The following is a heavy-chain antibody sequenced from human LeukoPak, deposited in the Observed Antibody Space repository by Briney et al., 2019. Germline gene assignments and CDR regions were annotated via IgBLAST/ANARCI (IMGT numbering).Heavy chain of an antibody. CDR1: GGSFSGYY. CDR3: ARARDRSSTSCYYYHYMDV. V-gene: IGHV4-34*01. D-gene: IGHD2-2*01. Sequence: SETLSLTCAVYGGSFSGYYWSWIRQPPGKGLEWIGEINHSGSTNYNPSLKSRVTISVDTSKNQFSLKLSSVTAADTAVYYCARARDRSSTSCYYYHYMDVWGKGTTVTVSS. J-gene: IGHJ6*03. CDR2: INHSGST.